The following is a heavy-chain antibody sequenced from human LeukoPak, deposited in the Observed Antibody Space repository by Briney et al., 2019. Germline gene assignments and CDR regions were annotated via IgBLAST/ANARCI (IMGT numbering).Heavy chain of an antibody. V-gene: IGHV4-59*08. CDR2: IYYSGST. Sequence: SETLSLTCTVSGGSISSYYWSWIRQPPGKGLEWIGYIYYSGSTNYNPSLKSRVTISVDTSKNQFSLNLRFVTAADTAVYYCASGYDSSGYYLDYWGQGTLVTVSS. J-gene: IGHJ4*02. CDR1: GGSISSYY. CDR3: ASGYDSSGYYLDY. D-gene: IGHD3-22*01.